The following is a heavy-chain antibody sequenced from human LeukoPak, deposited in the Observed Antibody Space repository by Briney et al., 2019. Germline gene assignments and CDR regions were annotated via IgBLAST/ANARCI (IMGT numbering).Heavy chain of an antibody. J-gene: IGHJ5*02. Sequence: SVKVSCKASGGTFSSYAISWVRQAPGQGLEWMGRTIPIFGTANYAQKFQGRVTITTDESTSTAYMELSSLRSEDTAVYYCARDYIAAAGRSWFDPWGQGTLVTVSS. CDR1: GGTFSSYA. D-gene: IGHD6-13*01. CDR3: ARDYIAAAGRSWFDP. V-gene: IGHV1-69*05. CDR2: TIPIFGTA.